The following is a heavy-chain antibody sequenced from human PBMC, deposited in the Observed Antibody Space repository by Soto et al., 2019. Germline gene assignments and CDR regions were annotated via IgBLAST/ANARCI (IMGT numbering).Heavy chain of an antibody. V-gene: IGHV3-53*04. Sequence: GGSLRLSCAASGFTVSSNYMSWVHQAPGKGLEWVSVIYSGGSTYYADSVKGRFTISRHKSTSTAYMELSSLRSEDTAVYYCARGANWVDIWGQGTMVTVSS. CDR3: ARGANWVDI. D-gene: IGHD7-27*01. J-gene: IGHJ3*02. CDR2: IYSGGST. CDR1: GFTVSSNY.